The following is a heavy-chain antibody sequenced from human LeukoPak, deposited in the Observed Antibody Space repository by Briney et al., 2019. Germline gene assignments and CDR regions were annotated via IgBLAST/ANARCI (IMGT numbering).Heavy chain of an antibody. Sequence: PGGSLRLSCAASGFTFSSYAMSWVRQAPGKGLEWVSAISGSGGSTYYADSVKGRFTISRDNSKNTLYLQMNSLRAEDTAVYYCAKVVTMVRGVQDRYYFDYWGQGTLVTVSS. J-gene: IGHJ4*02. CDR1: GFTFSSYA. V-gene: IGHV3-23*01. CDR2: ISGSGGST. CDR3: AKVVTMVRGVQDRYYFDY. D-gene: IGHD3-10*01.